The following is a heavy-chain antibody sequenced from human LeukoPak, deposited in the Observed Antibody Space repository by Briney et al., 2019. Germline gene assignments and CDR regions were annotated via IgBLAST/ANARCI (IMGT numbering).Heavy chain of an antibody. J-gene: IGHJ3*02. CDR2: ISGSGGST. CDR3: ARDLREHGVFDI. Sequence: PGGSLRLSCAASGFTFSSYAMSWVRQAPGKGLEWVSAISGSGGSTYYAAPVKGRFSISRDNSKNTLYLQMNSLRAEDTAVYYCARDLREHGVFDIWGQGTMVTVSS. D-gene: IGHD1-26*01. V-gene: IGHV3-23*01. CDR1: GFTFSSYA.